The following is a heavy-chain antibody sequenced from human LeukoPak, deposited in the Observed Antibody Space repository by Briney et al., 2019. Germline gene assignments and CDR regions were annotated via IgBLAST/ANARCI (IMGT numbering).Heavy chain of an antibody. V-gene: IGHV3-7*01. CDR2: IKEDGSEK. Sequence: PGGSLRLSCAASGFTFSIYWMNWVRQAPGKGLEWVANIKEDGSEKYYVDSVKGRFTISRDNAKNSLYLQMDGLRGEDTAVYFCATSAYGYGSRSYFNNYWGQGTQVTVSS. J-gene: IGHJ4*02. CDR3: ATSAYGYGSRSYFNNY. CDR1: GFTFSIYW. D-gene: IGHD3-10*01.